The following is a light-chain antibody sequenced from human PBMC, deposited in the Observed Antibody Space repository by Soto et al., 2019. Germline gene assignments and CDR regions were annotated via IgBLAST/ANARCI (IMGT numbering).Light chain of an antibody. Sequence: QSVLTQPASVSGSPGQSITISCTGTSSDVGGYNYVSWYQQHPGKAPKLMIYDVSNRPSGVSNRFSGSRSGNTASLTISGVQAEDEDYYYCSSYTRSSTVVFGGGTKLTVL. V-gene: IGLV2-14*01. CDR3: SSYTRSSTVV. CDR1: SSDVGGYNY. CDR2: DVS. J-gene: IGLJ2*01.